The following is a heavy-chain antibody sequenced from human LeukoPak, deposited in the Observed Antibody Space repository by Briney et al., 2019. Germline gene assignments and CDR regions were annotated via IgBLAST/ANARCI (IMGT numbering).Heavy chain of an antibody. Sequence: PSETLSLTCTVSGGSISSSSYYWGWTRQPPGKGLEWIGSIYYSGSTYYNPSLKSRVTISVDTSKNQFSLKLSSVTAADTAVYYCASSVLLWFGESGYYFDYWGQGTLVTVSS. CDR1: GGSISSSSYY. J-gene: IGHJ4*02. CDR2: IYYSGST. CDR3: ASSVLLWFGESGYYFDY. D-gene: IGHD3-10*01. V-gene: IGHV4-39*01.